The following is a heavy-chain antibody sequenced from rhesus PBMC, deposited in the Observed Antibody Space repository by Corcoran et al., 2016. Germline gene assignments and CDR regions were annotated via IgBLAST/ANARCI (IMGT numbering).Heavy chain of an antibody. Sequence: QVQLQESGPGLVKPSETLSLTCAVSGASISSYWWNWIHQPPGKGLEWIGEINGNRGSTNDNPSLKSRVTMSKDASKNQCALKLSSVTTADTAVYYCARAGNSGYSFDYWGQGVLVTVSS. D-gene: IGHD5-24*01. CDR3: ARAGNSGYSFDY. J-gene: IGHJ4*01. CDR2: INGNRGST. CDR1: GASISSYW. V-gene: IGHV4-80*01.